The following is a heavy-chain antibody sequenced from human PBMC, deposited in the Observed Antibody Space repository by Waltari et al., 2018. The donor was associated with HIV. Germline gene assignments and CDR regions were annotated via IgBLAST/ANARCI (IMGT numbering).Heavy chain of an antibody. V-gene: IGHV3-30*18. D-gene: IGHD1-26*01. CDR2: ISYDGRHI. Sequence: QVQLVESGGGVVQPGGSLRISCVASGFTFDNYGIHGVRQAPGKGLDWVASISYDGRHIYYADSVNGRFTISRDNSKNTVYLQMTSLRPEDTTVYSCAKEGWDLLEFGYYFDSWGQGTLVTVSS. CDR3: AKEGWDLLEFGYYFDS. J-gene: IGHJ4*01. CDR1: GFTFDNYG.